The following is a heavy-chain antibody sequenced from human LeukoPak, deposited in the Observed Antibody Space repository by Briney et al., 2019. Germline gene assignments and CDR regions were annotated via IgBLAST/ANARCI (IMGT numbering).Heavy chain of an antibody. J-gene: IGHJ4*02. D-gene: IGHD3-22*01. CDR1: GFTFSSYW. V-gene: IGHV3-7*01. Sequence: QSGGSLRLSCAASGFTFSSYWMSWVRQAPGKGLEWVANIKQDGSEKYYVDSVKGRFTISRDNAKNSLYLQMNSLRAEDTAVYYCARVLDYYDSSGYYSRPFYFDYWGQGAWSPSPQ. CDR3: ARVLDYYDSSGYYSRPFYFDY. CDR2: IKQDGSEK.